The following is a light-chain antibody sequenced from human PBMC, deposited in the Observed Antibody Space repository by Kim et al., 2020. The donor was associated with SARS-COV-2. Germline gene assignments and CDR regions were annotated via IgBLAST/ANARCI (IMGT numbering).Light chain of an antibody. V-gene: IGLV2-14*03. CDR2: DVT. CDR3: SSSTRSTTWV. CDR1: RSDIGGPYNS. Sequence: QSALTQPASVSGSPGQSITISCTGSRSDIGGPYNSVSWYQHHPGKAPKVMIYDVTKRPSGVYNRFSGSKSGNTASLTISGLQADDEAHYYCSSSTRSTTWVFGGGTQLTVL. J-gene: IGLJ3*02.